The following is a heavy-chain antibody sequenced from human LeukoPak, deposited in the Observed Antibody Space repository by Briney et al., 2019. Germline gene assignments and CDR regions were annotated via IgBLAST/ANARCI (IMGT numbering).Heavy chain of an antibody. Sequence: GESLKISCKGSGYSFTRKWIGWVRQMPGKGLEWMAFIFPGDSDTRYSPSFQGQVTISADKSISTAYLQWSSLKASDSAMYYCARQRRGGYSLMWGQGTLVTVSS. J-gene: IGHJ4*02. D-gene: IGHD5-12*01. CDR2: IFPGDSDT. CDR3: ARQRRGGYSLM. V-gene: IGHV5-51*01. CDR1: GYSFTRKW.